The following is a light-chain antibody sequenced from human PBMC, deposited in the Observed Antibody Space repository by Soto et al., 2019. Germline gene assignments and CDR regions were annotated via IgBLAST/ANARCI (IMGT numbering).Light chain of an antibody. CDR1: QSVSSSY. CDR3: QQYGSSPMYT. J-gene: IGKJ2*01. Sequence: EIVLTQSPGTLSLSPGERATLSCRASQSVSSSYFAWYQQKPGQAPRLLIYGASGRATGIPDRFSGSGSRTDFTLTISRLEPEDFAVYYCQQYGSSPMYTFGQGTKLEIK. CDR2: GAS. V-gene: IGKV3-20*01.